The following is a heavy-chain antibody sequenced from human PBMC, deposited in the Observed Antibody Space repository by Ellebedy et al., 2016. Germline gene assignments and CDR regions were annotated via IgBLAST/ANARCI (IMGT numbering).Heavy chain of an antibody. Sequence: GGSLRLSCAASGFTLTDYYISWIRQAPGKGLEWVSYISNNNSGSTIYYADSVKGRFTISRDNAKNSVYLQMNSLRPEDSAVYYCARRVGLDYWGQGTLVTVSS. V-gene: IGHV3-11*01. D-gene: IGHD1-26*01. CDR2: ISNNNSGSTI. CDR3: ARRVGLDY. CDR1: GFTLTDYY. J-gene: IGHJ4*02.